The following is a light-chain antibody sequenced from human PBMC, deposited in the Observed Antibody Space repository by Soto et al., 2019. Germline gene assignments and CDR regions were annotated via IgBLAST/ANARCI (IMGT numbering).Light chain of an antibody. J-gene: IGLJ1*01. CDR1: SSNIGKNY. CDR3: GTWDSSLSAYV. Sequence: QSVLTQPPSVSAAPGQKVTISCSGSSSNIGKNYVSWYQQLPGTAPKLLIYDNNKRPSGIPDRFSGSKSGTSATLGITGLKTGDEADYDCGTWDSSLSAYVFGTGTKVTVL. V-gene: IGLV1-51*01. CDR2: DNN.